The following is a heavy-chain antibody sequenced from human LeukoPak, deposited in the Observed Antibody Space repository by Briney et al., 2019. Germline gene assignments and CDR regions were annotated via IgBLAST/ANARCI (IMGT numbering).Heavy chain of an antibody. CDR1: GFTFSSYA. J-gene: IGHJ4*02. Sequence: GGSLRLSCAASGFTFSSYAMTLVRQAPGKGLEWVSGISGSGGSTYYADSVKGRFTISRDNSKNTLYLQMNSLRAEDTAVFYCAKDLYCTNTSCYLDYWGQGTLVTVSS. V-gene: IGHV3-23*01. D-gene: IGHD2-2*01. CDR2: ISGSGGST. CDR3: AKDLYCTNTSCYLDY.